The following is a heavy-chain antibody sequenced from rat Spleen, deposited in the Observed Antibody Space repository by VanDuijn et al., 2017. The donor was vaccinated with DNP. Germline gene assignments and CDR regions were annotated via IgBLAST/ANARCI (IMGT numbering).Heavy chain of an antibody. CDR3: TRGVYYGSSWAVDY. J-gene: IGHJ2*01. V-gene: IGHV5-31*01. CDR1: GFTFSNYY. D-gene: IGHD1-6*01. CDR2: ITSSGGSRP. Sequence: EVQLVESGGGLVQPGRSLKLSCAASGFTFSNYYMAWIRQAPGKGLEWVASITSSGGSRPYSPDSVKGRFTISRDTAKSSLYLQMNSLKSEDTATYYCTRGVYYGSSWAVDYWGHGVMVTVSS.